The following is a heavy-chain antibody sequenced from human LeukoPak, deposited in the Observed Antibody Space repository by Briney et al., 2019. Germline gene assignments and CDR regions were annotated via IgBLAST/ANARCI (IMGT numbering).Heavy chain of an antibody. CDR2: IYYSGST. D-gene: IGHD3-10*01. V-gene: IGHV4-39*01. CDR3: ARHYGP. J-gene: IGHJ4*02. Sequence: SETLSLTCVVSGGSINNNKWWSWVRQPPGKGLEWIGSIYYSGSTYYNPSLKSRVTISVDTSKNQFSLKLNSVTATDTAVYYCARHYGPWGQETLVTVSS. CDR1: GGSINNNKW.